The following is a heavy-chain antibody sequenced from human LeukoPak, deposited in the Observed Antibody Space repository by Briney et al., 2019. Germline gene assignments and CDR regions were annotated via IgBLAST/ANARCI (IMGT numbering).Heavy chain of an antibody. CDR3: ARDRAAVTTRRVTCYYYGMDV. J-gene: IGHJ6*02. D-gene: IGHD4-11*01. CDR2: IIPIFGIA. Sequence: SVKVSCKASGGTFSSYAISWVRQAPGQGLEWMGRIIPIFGIANYAQKFQGRVTITADKSTSTAYMELSSLRSEDTAVYYCARDRAAVTTRRVTCYYYGMDVWGQGTTVTVSS. V-gene: IGHV1-69*04. CDR1: GGTFSSYA.